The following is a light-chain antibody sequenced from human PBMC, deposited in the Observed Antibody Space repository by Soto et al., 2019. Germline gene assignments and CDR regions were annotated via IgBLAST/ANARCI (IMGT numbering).Light chain of an antibody. V-gene: IGLV2-14*01. CDR2: DVS. CDR3: TSYTSGSTLVL. CDR1: SSDVGGFNY. J-gene: IGLJ2*01. Sequence: QSALTQPASVSGSPGQSITISCTGTSSDVGGFNYVSWYQQHPGKAPKLMIYDVSNRPSGVPNRFSGSKSGNTASLTISGLQAEDEDDYYCTSYTSGSTLVLFGGGTKLAVL.